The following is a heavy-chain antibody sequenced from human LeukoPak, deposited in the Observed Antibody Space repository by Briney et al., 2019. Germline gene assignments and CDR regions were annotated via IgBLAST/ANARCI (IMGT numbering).Heavy chain of an antibody. J-gene: IGHJ3*02. CDR1: GGSFSGYY. D-gene: IGHD1-20*01. Sequence: SETLSLTCAVYGGSFSGYYWSWIRQPPGKGLEWIGEINHSGSTNYNPSLKSRVTISVDTSKNQFSLKLSSVTAADTAVYYCARHGITGTIDAFDIWGQGTMVTVSS. V-gene: IGHV4-34*01. CDR3: ARHGITGTIDAFDI. CDR2: INHSGST.